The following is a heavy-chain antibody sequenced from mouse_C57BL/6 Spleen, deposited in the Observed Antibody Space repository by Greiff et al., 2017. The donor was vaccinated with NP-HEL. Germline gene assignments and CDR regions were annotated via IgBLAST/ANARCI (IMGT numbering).Heavy chain of an antibody. D-gene: IGHD1-1*01. CDR3: ARCITTVVARFDY. Sequence: QVQLQQPGAELVKPGASVKLSCKASGYTFTSYWMQWVKQRPGQGLEWIGEIDPSDSYPNYNQKFKGQATLTVDTSSSTAYMQLSSLTSEDSAVYYCARCITTVVARFDYWGQGTTLTVSS. CDR1: GYTFTSYW. J-gene: IGHJ2*01. V-gene: IGHV1-50*01. CDR2: IDPSDSYP.